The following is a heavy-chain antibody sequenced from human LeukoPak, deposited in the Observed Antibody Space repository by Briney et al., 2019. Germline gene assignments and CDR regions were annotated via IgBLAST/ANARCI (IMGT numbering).Heavy chain of an antibody. Sequence: PGGSLRLSCAASGFTFSSYEMNWVRQAPGKGLEWVSYISRSGTTMYYADSVKGRFTISRDNAKNSLYLQMNSLRAEDTAVYYCARVRAVAGSFDYWGQGTLVTVSS. V-gene: IGHV3-48*03. J-gene: IGHJ4*02. CDR3: ARVRAVAGSFDY. CDR2: ISRSGTTM. D-gene: IGHD6-19*01. CDR1: GFTFSSYE.